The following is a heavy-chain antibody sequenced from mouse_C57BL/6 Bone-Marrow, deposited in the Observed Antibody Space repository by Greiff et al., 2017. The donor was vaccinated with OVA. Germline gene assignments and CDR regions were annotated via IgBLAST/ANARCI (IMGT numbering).Heavy chain of an antibody. CDR1: GFNIKDYY. Sequence: VQLKESGAELVKPGASVKLSCTASGFNIKDYYMHWVKQRTEQGLEWIGRIDPEDGETKYAPKFQGKATITADTSSNTAYLQLSSLTTEDSAIYYCARLRGNYAFDYWGQGTTLTVSS. J-gene: IGHJ2*01. CDR3: ARLRGNYAFDY. V-gene: IGHV14-2*01. D-gene: IGHD2-1*01. CDR2: IDPEDGET.